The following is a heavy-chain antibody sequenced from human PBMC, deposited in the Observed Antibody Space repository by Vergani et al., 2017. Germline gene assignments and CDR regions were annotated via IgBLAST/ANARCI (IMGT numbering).Heavy chain of an antibody. CDR3: ARDLRLLYNRFDP. D-gene: IGHD1-14*01. Sequence: QVQLVESGGGVVQPGRSLRLSCAASGFTFNQYGMHWVRQAPGKGLEWVAVTWYDGNNKQYADSVKGRFTISRENSKSTMYLQMNSLRNEDTCVYYCARDLRLLYNRFDPWGQGTLVTVSS. CDR2: TWYDGNNK. CDR1: GFTFNQYG. J-gene: IGHJ5*02. V-gene: IGHV3-33*01.